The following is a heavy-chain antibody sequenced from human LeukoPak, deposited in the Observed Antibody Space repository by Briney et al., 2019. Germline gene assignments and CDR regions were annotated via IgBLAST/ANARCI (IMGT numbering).Heavy chain of an antibody. V-gene: IGHV1-2*02. Sequence: ASVKVSCKASGYTFAGYYMHWVRQAPGQGLEWKGWINPNSGGTNCAQKFQGRVTMTRDTSISTAYMELSRLRSDDTAVYYCARDYCSSTSCYTGRVDCWGQGTLVTVSS. CDR2: INPNSGGT. CDR1: GYTFAGYY. J-gene: IGHJ4*02. CDR3: ARDYCSSTSCYTGRVDC. D-gene: IGHD2-2*02.